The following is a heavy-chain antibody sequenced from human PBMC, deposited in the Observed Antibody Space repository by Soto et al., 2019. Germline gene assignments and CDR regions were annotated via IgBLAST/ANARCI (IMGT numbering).Heavy chain of an antibody. D-gene: IGHD4-4*01. Sequence: GASVKVSCKASGYTFTYYAMHLVRQAPVQILEWIGWISAGSCNTKYSQKFQGRVTIAADASTTTGYMELRSLTSDDRAVYYCERGGDVTNSLKLQFWGQGTLVTVSS. J-gene: IGHJ4*02. CDR1: GYTFTYYA. CDR2: ISAGSCNT. CDR3: ERGGDVTNSLKLQF. V-gene: IGHV1-3*01.